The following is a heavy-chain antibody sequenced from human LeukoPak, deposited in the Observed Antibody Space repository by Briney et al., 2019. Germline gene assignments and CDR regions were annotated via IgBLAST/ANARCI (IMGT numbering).Heavy chain of an antibody. J-gene: IGHJ6*02. CDR1: GFSFSNYG. Sequence: PGRSLRLSCLASGFSFSNYGMHWVRQAPGKGLEWVAVIWFDGSNEDYADSVKGRFTISRDNAKNSLYLQMNSLRAEDTAVYYCASLTGDPYYYYGMDVWGQGTTVTVSS. CDR2: IWFDGSNE. D-gene: IGHD7-27*01. V-gene: IGHV3-33*03. CDR3: ASLTGDPYYYYGMDV.